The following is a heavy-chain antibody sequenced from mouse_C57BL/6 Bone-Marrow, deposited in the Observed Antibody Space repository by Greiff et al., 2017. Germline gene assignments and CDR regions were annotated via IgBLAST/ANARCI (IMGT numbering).Heavy chain of an antibody. CDR1: GFSLTSYA. D-gene: IGHD2-4*01. CDR2: IWPGGGT. J-gene: IGHJ3*01. Sequence: VQLKESGPGLVAPSQSLSITCTVSGFSLTSYAISWVRQPPGKGLEWLGVIWPGGGTNYNSALNSRLSISKDNSKSHVFLKMNSLQTDDTARYYCSRKRYDYDGFAYWGQGTLVTVSA. CDR3: SRKRYDYDGFAY. V-gene: IGHV2-9-1*01.